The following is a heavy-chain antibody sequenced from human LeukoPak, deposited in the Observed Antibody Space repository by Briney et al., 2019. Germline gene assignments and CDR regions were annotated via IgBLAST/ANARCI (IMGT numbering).Heavy chain of an antibody. V-gene: IGHV3-23*01. Sequence: GGSLRLSCAASGFTFSTSGMTWVRQAPGKGLDWVSIISGSGGTPYYTDSVKGRFTISRDNSKNTLYLQVNGLRAEDTAVYYCAKTRGISISGVVPLCDYWGQGTLVTVSS. CDR2: ISGSGGTP. D-gene: IGHD3-3*01. J-gene: IGHJ4*02. CDR3: AKTRGISISGVVPLCDY. CDR1: GFTFSTSG.